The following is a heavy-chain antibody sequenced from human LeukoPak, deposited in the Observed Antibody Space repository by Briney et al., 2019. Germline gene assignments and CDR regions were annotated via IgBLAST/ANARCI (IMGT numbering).Heavy chain of an antibody. CDR2: ISGSGGST. J-gene: IGHJ4*02. CDR1: GFTFSSYA. V-gene: IGHV3-23*01. Sequence: GGSLRLSCAASGFTFSSYAMSWVRQAPGKGLEWVSAISGSGGSTYYADSVKGRFTISRDNSKSTLYLQMNSLRAEDTAVYYCAKDPGLNGYSSGWTYFDYWGQGTLVTVSS. D-gene: IGHD6-19*01. CDR3: AKDPGLNGYSSGWTYFDY.